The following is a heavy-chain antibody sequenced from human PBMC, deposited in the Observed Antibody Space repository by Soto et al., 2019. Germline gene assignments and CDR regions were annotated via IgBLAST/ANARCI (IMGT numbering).Heavy chain of an antibody. CDR1: GFSLSTSGVG. V-gene: IGHV2-5*02. J-gene: IGHJ4*02. CDR3: AHSYYDFWTDWCDY. CDR2: ICWDDDK. D-gene: IGHD3-3*01. Sequence: QITLKESGPTLVNPTQTLTLTCTFSGFSLSTSGVGVGWIRQPPGKALEWLALICWDDDKRYSPSLKSRLTITKDTSKSQVVISMTCIYPVDTATYYYAHSYYDFWTDWCDYWGQGTLVTVSS.